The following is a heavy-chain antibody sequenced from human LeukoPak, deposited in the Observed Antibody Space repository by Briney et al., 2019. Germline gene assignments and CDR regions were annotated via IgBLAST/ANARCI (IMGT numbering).Heavy chain of an antibody. D-gene: IGHD3-22*01. CDR2: IIPIIGTA. CDR3: ARASIDSRLRYYYGMDV. V-gene: IGHV1-69*13. J-gene: IGHJ6*02. Sequence: GAPVKVSCKASGGTFSSYAISWVRQAPGQGLEWMGGIIPIIGTANYAQKFQGRVTITADESTSTAYMELSSLRSEDTAVYYCARASIDSRLRYYYGMDVWGQGTTVTVSS. CDR1: GGTFSSYA.